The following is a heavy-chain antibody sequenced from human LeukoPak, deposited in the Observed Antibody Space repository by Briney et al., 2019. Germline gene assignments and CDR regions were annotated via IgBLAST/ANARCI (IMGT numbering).Heavy chain of an antibody. CDR3: ARGRPQPYRYFDWLLEPPDY. CDR2: IYYSGST. J-gene: IGHJ4*02. D-gene: IGHD3-9*01. CDR1: GGSISSYY. V-gene: IGHV4-59*01. Sequence: SETLSLTCTVSGGSISSYYWRWIRQPPGKGLEWIGYIYYSGSTNYNPSLKSRVTISVDTSKNHFSLKLSSVTTADTAVYYCARGRPQPYRYFDWLLEPPDYWGQGTLVTVSS.